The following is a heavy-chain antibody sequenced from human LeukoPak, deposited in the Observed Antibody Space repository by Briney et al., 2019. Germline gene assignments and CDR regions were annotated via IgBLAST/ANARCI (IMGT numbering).Heavy chain of an antibody. J-gene: IGHJ4*02. CDR3: ARSWYFDY. V-gene: IGHV3-30-3*01. Sequence: GGSLRLSWAAAGFTCSSYARHWVRQAPGKGLEWVAVISYDGSNKYYADSVKGRFTISRDNSKNTLYLQMNSLRAEDTAVYYCARSWYFDYWGQGTLVTVSS. CDR1: GFTCSSYA. CDR2: ISYDGSNK.